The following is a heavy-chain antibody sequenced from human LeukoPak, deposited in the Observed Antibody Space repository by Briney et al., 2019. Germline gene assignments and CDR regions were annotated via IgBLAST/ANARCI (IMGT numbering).Heavy chain of an antibody. CDR1: GGSISSYY. V-gene: IGHV4-59*01. CDR3: ARGYYDFWSGYYSRAFDI. J-gene: IGHJ3*02. CDR2: IYYSGST. D-gene: IGHD3-3*01. Sequence: SETLSLTCTVSGGSISSYYWSWIRQPPGKGLEWIGYIYYSGSTNYNPSLKSRVTISVDTSKNQFSLKLSSVTAADTAVYYCARGYYDFWSGYYSRAFDIWGQGTMVTVSS.